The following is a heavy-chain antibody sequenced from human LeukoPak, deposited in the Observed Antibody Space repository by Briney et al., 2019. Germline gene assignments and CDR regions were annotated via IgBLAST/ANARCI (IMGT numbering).Heavy chain of an antibody. CDR2: MYYSGST. CDR1: GGSISSHY. D-gene: IGHD5-18*01. V-gene: IGHV4-59*11. CDR3: ARVYSRGYQDYFDY. J-gene: IGHJ4*02. Sequence: SETLSLTCTVSGGSISSHYWSWIRQPPGKGLEWTGYMYYSGSTNYNPSPKSRVTISVDTSKNQFSLKLSSVTAADTAVYYGARVYSRGYQDYFDYWGQGTLVTVSS.